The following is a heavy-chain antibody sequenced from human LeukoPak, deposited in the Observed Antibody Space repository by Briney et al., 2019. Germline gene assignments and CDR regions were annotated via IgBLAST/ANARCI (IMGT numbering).Heavy chain of an antibody. Sequence: GGSLRLSCAASGFILTSYGMNWVRQAPGKGLEWVSGVTGGGGSTYYADSVKGRFTISRDNSKNTLYLQMNSLRAEDTAVYYCAKHEVQSIAVAGRVIRFDPWGQGTLVTVSS. CDR3: AKHEVQSIAVAGRVIRFDP. CDR1: GFILTSYG. D-gene: IGHD6-19*01. J-gene: IGHJ5*02. CDR2: VTGGGGST. V-gene: IGHV3-23*01.